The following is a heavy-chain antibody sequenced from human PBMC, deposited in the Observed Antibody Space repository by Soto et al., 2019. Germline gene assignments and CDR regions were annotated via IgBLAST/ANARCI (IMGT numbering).Heavy chain of an antibody. J-gene: IGHJ6*02. CDR1: GFTFSNYA. CDR3: AKAVTISGSFYYGMDV. CDR2: ISGSGSST. Sequence: EVQLLESGGGLVQPGGSLRLSCAASGFTFSNYAMNWVRQAPGKGLEWVSGISGSGSSTYYADSVKGRFTISRDNSKNRMYLQVHGLRAEDTAAYYCAKAVTISGSFYYGMDVWGQGTTVAVSS. D-gene: IGHD3-3*01. V-gene: IGHV3-23*01.